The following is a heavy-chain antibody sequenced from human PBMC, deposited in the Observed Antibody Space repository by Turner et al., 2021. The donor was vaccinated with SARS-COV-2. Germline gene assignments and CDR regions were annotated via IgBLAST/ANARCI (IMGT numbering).Heavy chain of an antibody. D-gene: IGHD3-10*01. V-gene: IGHV3-23*01. CDR2: ISGSGVST. J-gene: IGHJ3*02. Sequence: EVLLLESGGGLVQPGGSLRLSCAASGFTFSSYAMSWVRQAPGKGLELVSAISGSGVSTYYADSVKGRFTISRDNSKNTLYLQMNSLRAEDTAVYYCAKGEGYGSGAFDIWGQGTMVTVSS. CDR1: GFTFSSYA. CDR3: AKGEGYGSGAFDI.